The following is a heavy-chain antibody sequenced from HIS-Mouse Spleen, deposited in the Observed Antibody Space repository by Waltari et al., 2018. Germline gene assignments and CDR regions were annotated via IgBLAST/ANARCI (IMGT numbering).Heavy chain of an antibody. J-gene: IGHJ2*01. CDR1: GGSFSGYY. V-gene: IGHV4-34*01. CDR2: INHSGST. D-gene: IGHD2-21*01. CDR3: ARDTVPHTLYFDL. Sequence: QVQLQQWGAGLLKPSETLSLTCAVYGGSFSGYYWSWIRQPPGKGLEWIGEINHSGSTNYNPSLKSRVTISVDTSKNQFSLKLSSVTAADTAVYYCARDTVPHTLYFDLWGRGTLVTVSS.